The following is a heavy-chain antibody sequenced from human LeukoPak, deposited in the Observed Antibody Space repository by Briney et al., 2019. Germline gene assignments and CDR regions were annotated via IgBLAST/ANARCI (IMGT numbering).Heavy chain of an antibody. CDR2: IKQDGSEK. Sequence: GGSLRLSCAASGFTFSSFWMSWVRQAPGKGLEWVANIKQDGSEKDYVDPVKGRFTISRDNAKNSLYLQMNSLRAEDTAVYYCARDQRYSTSYGMDVWGQGTTVTVSS. CDR3: ARDQRYSTSYGMDV. CDR1: GFTFSSFW. V-gene: IGHV3-7*01. D-gene: IGHD2/OR15-2a*01. J-gene: IGHJ6*02.